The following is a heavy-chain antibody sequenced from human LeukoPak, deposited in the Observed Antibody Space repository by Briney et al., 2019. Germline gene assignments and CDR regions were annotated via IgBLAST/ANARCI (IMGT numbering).Heavy chain of an antibody. V-gene: IGHV4-4*07. CDR1: GGSISDYY. CDR2: IYTSGST. Sequence: PSETLSLTCTVSGGSISDYYWSWIRQPAGKGLEWIGRIYTSGSTNQNPSLKSRVTMSVDTSKKQFSLKLSSVTAADTAVYYCVRSTSGSGLYDYWGQGTLVTVSS. D-gene: IGHD5-12*01. CDR3: VRSTSGSGLYDY. J-gene: IGHJ4*02.